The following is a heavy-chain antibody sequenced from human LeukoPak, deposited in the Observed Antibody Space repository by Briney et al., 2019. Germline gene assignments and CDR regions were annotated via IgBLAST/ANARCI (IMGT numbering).Heavy chain of an antibody. J-gene: IGHJ4*02. D-gene: IGHD4-23*01. V-gene: IGHV4-59*12. Sequence: PSETLSLTCTVSGGSISSYYWSWIRQPPGKGLEWIGYIYHSGSTYYNPSLKSRVTISVDRSKNQFSLKLSSVTAADTAVYYCARGGGTSPFDYWGQGTLVTVSS. CDR2: IYHSGST. CDR3: ARGGGTSPFDY. CDR1: GGSISSYY.